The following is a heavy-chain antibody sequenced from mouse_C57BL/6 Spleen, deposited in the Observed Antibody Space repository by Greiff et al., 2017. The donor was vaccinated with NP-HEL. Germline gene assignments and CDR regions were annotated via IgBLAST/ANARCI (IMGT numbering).Heavy chain of an antibody. J-gene: IGHJ4*01. CDR3: ARIYYYGSRYAMDY. Sequence: DVMLVESGGGLVKPGGSLKLSCAASGFTFSDYGMHWVRQAPEKGLEWVAYISSGSSTIDYADTVKGRFTISRDHAKNTLFLQMTSLRAEDTAMYYCARIYYYGSRYAMDYWGQGTSVTVSS. D-gene: IGHD1-1*01. CDR1: GFTFSDYG. CDR2: ISSGSSTI. V-gene: IGHV5-17*01.